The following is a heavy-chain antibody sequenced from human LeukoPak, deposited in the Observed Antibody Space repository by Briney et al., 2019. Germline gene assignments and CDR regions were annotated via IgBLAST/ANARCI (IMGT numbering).Heavy chain of an antibody. Sequence: SETLSLTCAVSGGSFSGYYWTWIRQPSGKGLEWIGEINHNGRTNYNPSLKSRVIMSVDTSKNQFSLKLSSVTAADTAVYYCARPLGYCSDSRCPQSWFDPWGQGTLVTVSS. CDR1: GGSFSGYY. CDR2: INHNGRT. J-gene: IGHJ5*02. D-gene: IGHD2-15*01. V-gene: IGHV4-34*01. CDR3: ARPLGYCSDSRCPQSWFDP.